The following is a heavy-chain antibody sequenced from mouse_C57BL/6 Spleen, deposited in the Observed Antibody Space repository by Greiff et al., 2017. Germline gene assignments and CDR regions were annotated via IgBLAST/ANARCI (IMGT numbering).Heavy chain of an antibody. V-gene: IGHV1-50*01. D-gene: IGHD1-1*01. Sequence: QVQLQQPGAELVKPGASVKLSCKASGYTFTSYWMQWVKQRPGQGLEWIGEIDPSDSYTNYNQKFKGKATLTVDASSSPAYMQLSSLASEDSAVYYCARFPATVVADYAMDYWGQGTSVTVSS. CDR3: ARFPATVVADYAMDY. J-gene: IGHJ4*01. CDR2: IDPSDSYT. CDR1: GYTFTSYW.